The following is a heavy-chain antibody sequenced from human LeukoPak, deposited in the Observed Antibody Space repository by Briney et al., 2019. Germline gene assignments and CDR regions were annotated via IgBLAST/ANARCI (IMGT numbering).Heavy chain of an antibody. CDR2: ISAYNGNT. Sequence: GASVKVSCKASGYTFTSYGISWVRQVPGQGLEWMGWISAYNGNTNYAQKLQGRVTMTTDTSTSTAYMELRSLRSDDTAVYYCARVRGYSYGYSDYYYMDVWGKGTTVTVSS. CDR1: GYTFTSYG. V-gene: IGHV1-18*01. J-gene: IGHJ6*03. CDR3: ARVRGYSYGYSDYYYMDV. D-gene: IGHD5-18*01.